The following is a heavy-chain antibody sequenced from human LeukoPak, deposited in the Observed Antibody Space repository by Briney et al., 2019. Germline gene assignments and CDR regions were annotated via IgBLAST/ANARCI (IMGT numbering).Heavy chain of an antibody. Sequence: PSGTLSLTCAVYGGSFSGYYWSWIRQPPGKGLEWIGEINHSGSTNYNPSLKSRATISVDTSKNQFSLKLSSVTAADTAVYYCARSFSCSSTSCPLDYWGQGTLVTVSS. CDR1: GGSFSGYY. D-gene: IGHD2-2*01. CDR3: ARSFSCSSTSCPLDY. V-gene: IGHV4-34*01. J-gene: IGHJ4*02. CDR2: INHSGST.